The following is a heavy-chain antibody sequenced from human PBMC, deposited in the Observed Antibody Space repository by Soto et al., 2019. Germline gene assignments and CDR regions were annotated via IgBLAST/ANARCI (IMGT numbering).Heavy chain of an antibody. CDR2: ISSNGGST. CDR3: AKDPRSAMIVVVTHYPFDY. D-gene: IGHD3-22*01. Sequence: GGSLRLSCSASGFTFSSYAMHWVRQAPGKGLEYVSAISSNGGSTYYADSVKGRFTISRDNSKNTLYLQMSSLRAEDTAVYYCAKDPRSAMIVVVTHYPFDYWGQGTLVTVSS. CDR1: GFTFSSYA. V-gene: IGHV3-64D*06. J-gene: IGHJ4*02.